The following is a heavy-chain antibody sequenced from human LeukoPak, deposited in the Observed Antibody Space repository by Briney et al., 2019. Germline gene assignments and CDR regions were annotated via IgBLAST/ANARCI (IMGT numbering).Heavy chain of an antibody. CDR2: IYPGDSDT. J-gene: IGHJ3*02. Sequence: GESLKISCEGSGYTFTSYWIAWVRQLPGKGLEWMGIIYPGDSDTRYSPSFQGQVTISADKSISTAYLQWSSLPASDTAMYFCARPRVVAVTTSHAAFDIWGQGTLVSVSS. V-gene: IGHV5-51*01. CDR1: GYTFTSYW. D-gene: IGHD2-15*01. CDR3: ARPRVVAVTTSHAAFDI.